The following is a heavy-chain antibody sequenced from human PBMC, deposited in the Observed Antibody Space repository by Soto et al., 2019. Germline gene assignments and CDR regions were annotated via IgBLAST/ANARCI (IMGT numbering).Heavy chain of an antibody. CDR1: GGSFSGYY. Sequence: PSETLSLTCAVYGGSFSGYYWSWIRQPPGKGLEWIGEINHSGSTNYNPSLKSRVTISVDTSKNQFSLKLSSVTAADTAVYYCARAWSGYGGRRVERYFDLWGRGTLVTVSS. V-gene: IGHV4-34*01. CDR3: ARAWSGYGGRRVERYFDL. CDR2: INHSGST. D-gene: IGHD5-12*01. J-gene: IGHJ2*01.